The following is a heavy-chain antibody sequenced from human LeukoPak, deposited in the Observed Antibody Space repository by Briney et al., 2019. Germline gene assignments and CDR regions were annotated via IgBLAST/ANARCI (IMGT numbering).Heavy chain of an antibody. Sequence: GESLNICCTGSGYSFTSYWIRWLRQMRGKGLELMGRIPPSDSYTNYSPSFQGHVTISADKSISTAYLQWSSLKASDTAMYYCARSIGYCSSTSCPNWFDPWGQGTLVTVSS. D-gene: IGHD2-2*01. CDR2: IPPSDSYT. V-gene: IGHV5-10-1*01. J-gene: IGHJ5*02. CDR1: GYSFTSYW. CDR3: ARSIGYCSSTSCPNWFDP.